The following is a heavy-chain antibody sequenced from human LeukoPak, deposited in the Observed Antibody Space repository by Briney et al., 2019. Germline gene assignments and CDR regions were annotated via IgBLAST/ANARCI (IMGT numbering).Heavy chain of an antibody. CDR1: GFTFSDYY. D-gene: IGHD2-21*01. V-gene: IGHV3-11*01. CDR2: ISSSDSTI. CDR3: AKAPVTTCSGAYCYPFDY. J-gene: IGHJ4*02. Sequence: PGGSLRLSCAASGFTFSDYYMSWIRQAPGKGLEWVSYISSSDSTIYYADSVKGRFTISRDSSKNTLYLQMNRLRAEDAAVYYCAKAPVTTCSGAYCYPFDYWGQGTLVTVSS.